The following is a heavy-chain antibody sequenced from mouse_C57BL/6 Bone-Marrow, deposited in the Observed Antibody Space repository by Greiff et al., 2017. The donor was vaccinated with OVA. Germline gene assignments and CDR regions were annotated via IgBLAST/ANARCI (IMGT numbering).Heavy chain of an antibody. CDR3: ARWSTTVGFDY. CDR1: GYTFTDYY. V-gene: IGHV1-19*01. D-gene: IGHD1-1*01. J-gene: IGHJ2*01. Sequence: VQLQQSGPVLVKPGASVKMSCKASGYTFTDYYMNWVKQSHGKSLEWIGVINPYNGGTSYNQKFKGKATLTVDKSSSTAYMELNSLTSEDSAVYYCARWSTTVGFDYWGQGTTLTVSS. CDR2: INPYNGGT.